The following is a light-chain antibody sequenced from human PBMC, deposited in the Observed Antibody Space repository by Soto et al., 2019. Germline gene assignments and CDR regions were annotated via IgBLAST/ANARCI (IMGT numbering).Light chain of an antibody. CDR1: QSVSSSY. J-gene: IGKJ4*01. CDR3: QQYGSLLT. CDR2: GAS. Sequence: EIVLTQSPGTLSLSPGERATLSCRASQSVSSSYLAWYQQKPGQAPRLLIYGASSRATGIPYRFSGSGSGTDFTLTISRLEPEDFAVYYCQQYGSLLTFGGGTKVEIK. V-gene: IGKV3-20*01.